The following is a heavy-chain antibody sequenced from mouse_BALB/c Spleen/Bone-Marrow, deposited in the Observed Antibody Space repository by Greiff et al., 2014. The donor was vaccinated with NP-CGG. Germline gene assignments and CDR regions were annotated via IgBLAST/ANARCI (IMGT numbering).Heavy chain of an antibody. CDR2: INPYNGGT. V-gene: IGHV1-18*01. Sequence: EVKLVESGPELVKPGASMKISCKASGYSFTGYTMNWVKQSHGKNLEWIGLINPYNGGTSYNQKFKGKATLTVDKSSSTAYMELLSLTSEDSAVYYCARSYYDYDDAMDYWGQGTSVTASS. CDR1: GYSFTGYT. J-gene: IGHJ4*01. D-gene: IGHD2-4*01. CDR3: ARSYYDYDDAMDY.